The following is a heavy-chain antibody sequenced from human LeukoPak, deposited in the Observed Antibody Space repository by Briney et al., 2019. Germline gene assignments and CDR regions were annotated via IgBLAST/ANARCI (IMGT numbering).Heavy chain of an antibody. D-gene: IGHD5/OR15-5a*01. J-gene: IGHJ3*02. CDR1: GGSLSSYY. Sequence: SETLSLTSTVSGGSLSSYYWSWIRQPPGKGLEWIGYIYYSGSTNYNPSLKSRVTISVDTSKNQFSLKLSSVTAADTAVYYCARSWSTDAFDIWGQGTMVTVSS. CDR2: IYYSGST. CDR3: ARSWSTDAFDI. V-gene: IGHV4-59*01.